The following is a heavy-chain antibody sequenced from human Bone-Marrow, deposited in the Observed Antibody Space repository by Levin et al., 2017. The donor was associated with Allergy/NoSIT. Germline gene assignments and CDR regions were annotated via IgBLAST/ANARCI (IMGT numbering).Heavy chain of an antibody. D-gene: IGHD3-16*01. Sequence: GGSLRLSCAASGFIFSSDGMDWVRQAPGKGLEWVALISNDGSNKFYADPVKGRFTISRVNTKNTLYLQMNNLRPNDTAVYYCAKERFLLDYWGQGTLVTVSS. CDR2: ISNDGSNK. J-gene: IGHJ4*02. V-gene: IGHV3-30*18. CDR3: AKERFLLDY. CDR1: GFIFSSDG.